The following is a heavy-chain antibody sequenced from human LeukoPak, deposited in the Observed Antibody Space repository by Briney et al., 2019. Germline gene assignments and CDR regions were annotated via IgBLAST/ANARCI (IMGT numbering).Heavy chain of an antibody. D-gene: IGHD2-2*01. CDR1: GGSVSSGSYY. J-gene: IGHJ6*02. CDR2: INHSGST. Sequence: SETLSLTCTVSGGSVSSGSYYWSWIRQPPGKGLEWIGEINHSGSTNYNPSLKSRVTISVDTSKNQFSLKLSSVTAADTAVYYCARGRKNYAVYYYYGMDVWGQGTTVTVSS. V-gene: IGHV4-39*07. CDR3: ARGRKNYAVYYYYGMDV.